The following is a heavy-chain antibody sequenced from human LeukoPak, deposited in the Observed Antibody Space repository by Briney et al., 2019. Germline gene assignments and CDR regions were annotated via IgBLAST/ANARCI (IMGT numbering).Heavy chain of an antibody. CDR2: ISYDGSNK. D-gene: IGHD6-19*01. CDR1: GFTFSSYG. V-gene: IGHV3-30*03. J-gene: IGHJ4*02. CDR3: VSRSAVAGIDY. Sequence: GGSLRLSCAASGFTFSSYGMHWVRQAPGKGLEWVAVISYDGSNKYYADSVKGRFTISRDNSKNTPYLQMNSLRAEDTAVYYCVSRSAVAGIDYWGQGTLVTVSS.